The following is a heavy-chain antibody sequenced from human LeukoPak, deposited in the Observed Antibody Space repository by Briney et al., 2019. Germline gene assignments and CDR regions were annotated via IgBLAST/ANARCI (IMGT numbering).Heavy chain of an antibody. Sequence: RASVKVSCKASGGTFSSYWMHWVRQAPGKGLVWVSRINSDGSSTSYADSVKGRFTISRDNAKNTLYLQMNSLRAEDTAVYYCARADPYYGSGSLYDYWGQGTLVTVSS. V-gene: IGHV3-74*01. J-gene: IGHJ4*02. D-gene: IGHD3-10*01. CDR2: INSDGSST. CDR1: GGTFSSYW. CDR3: ARADPYYGSGSLYDY.